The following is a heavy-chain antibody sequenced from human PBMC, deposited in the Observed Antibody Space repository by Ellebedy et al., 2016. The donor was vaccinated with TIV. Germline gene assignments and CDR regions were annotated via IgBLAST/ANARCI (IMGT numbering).Heavy chain of an antibody. CDR2: IYYSGGT. CDR1: GGSISSSSYY. Sequence: SETLSLTCTVSGGSISSSSYYWGWIRQPPGKGLEWFGSIYYSGGTYYNPSLKSRVTISVDTSKNQFSLKLSSVTAADTAVYYCARQRGLEVDPGFDPWGQGTLVTVSS. CDR3: ARQRGLEVDPGFDP. V-gene: IGHV4-39*01. D-gene: IGHD6-19*01. J-gene: IGHJ5*02.